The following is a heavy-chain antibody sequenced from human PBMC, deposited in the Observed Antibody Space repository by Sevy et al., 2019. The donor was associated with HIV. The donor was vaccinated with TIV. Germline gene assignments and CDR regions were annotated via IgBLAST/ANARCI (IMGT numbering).Heavy chain of an antibody. D-gene: IGHD6-6*01. J-gene: IGHJ4*02. CDR2: IIPIFGTA. V-gene: IGHV1-69*13. CDR1: GGTFSSYA. Sequence: ASVKVSCKASGGTFSSYAISWVRQAPGQGLEWMGGIIPIFGTANYAQKFQGRGTVTADESTSTAYMELSSLRSEDTAVYYCARGLIATRRGGGYYFDYWGQGTLVTVSS. CDR3: ARGLIATRRGGGYYFDY.